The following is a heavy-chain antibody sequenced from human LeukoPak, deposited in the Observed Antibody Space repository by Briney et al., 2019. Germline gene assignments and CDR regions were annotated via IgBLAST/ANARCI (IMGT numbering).Heavy chain of an antibody. CDR2: ISWNSGSI. D-gene: IGHD6-13*01. J-gene: IGHJ4*02. V-gene: IGHV3-9*03. CDR3: AKDGSSSWYGSRPLDY. Sequence: GESLRLSCAASGFTFDDYAMHWVRQAPGKGLEWVSGISWNSGSIGYADSVKGRFTISRDNAKNSLYLQMNSLRAEDMALYYCAKDGSSSWYGSRPLDYWGQGTLVTVSS. CDR1: GFTFDDYA.